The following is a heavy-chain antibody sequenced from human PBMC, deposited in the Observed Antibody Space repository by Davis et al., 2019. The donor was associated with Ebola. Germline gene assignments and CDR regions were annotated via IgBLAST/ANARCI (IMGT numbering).Heavy chain of an antibody. D-gene: IGHD2-15*01. Sequence: GGSLRLSCAASGFTFSNAWMSWVRQAPGKGLEWVGRIKGKADGETTDYAAPVKGRFTISRDDSKNTLYLQMNSLKTEDTALYYCATEGFGLDKYWGQGTLVTVSS. V-gene: IGHV3-15*01. CDR3: ATEGFGLDKY. CDR1: GFTFSNAW. J-gene: IGHJ4*02. CDR2: IKGKADGETT.